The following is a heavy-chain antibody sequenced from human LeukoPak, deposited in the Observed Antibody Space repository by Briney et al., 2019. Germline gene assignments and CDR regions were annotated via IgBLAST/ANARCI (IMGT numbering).Heavy chain of an antibody. V-gene: IGHV1-69*05. Sequence: ASVKVSCKASGGTFSSYAISWVRQAPGQGLEWMGGIIPIFGTANYAQKFQGRVTITTDESTSTAYMELSSLRSEDTAVYYCAREGPRGTGTQEWYFDYWGQGTLVTVSS. CDR2: IIPIFGTA. CDR3: AREGPRGTGTQEWYFDY. D-gene: IGHD1-1*01. J-gene: IGHJ4*02. CDR1: GGTFSSYA.